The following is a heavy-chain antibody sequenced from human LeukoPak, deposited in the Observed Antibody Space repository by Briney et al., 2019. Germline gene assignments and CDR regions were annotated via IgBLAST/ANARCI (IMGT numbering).Heavy chain of an antibody. CDR3: ARDRYDSSGYYQGSFDY. Sequence: ASVTVSCKASGGTFSSYAISWVRQAPGQGPEWMGGMILIFGTANYAQKFQGRVTITADESTSTAYMELSSLRSEDTAVYYCARDRYDSSGYYQGSFDYWGQGTLVTVSS. CDR2: MILIFGTA. D-gene: IGHD3-22*01. V-gene: IGHV1-69*13. CDR1: GGTFSSYA. J-gene: IGHJ4*02.